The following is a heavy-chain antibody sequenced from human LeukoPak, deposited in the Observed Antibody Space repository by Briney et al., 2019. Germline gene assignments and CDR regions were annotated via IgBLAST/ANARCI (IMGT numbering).Heavy chain of an antibody. CDR2: IYPCDSDT. V-gene: IGHV5-51*01. CDR3: ARHVRADGNYYVDV. Sequence: GESLKISCKGSGYSFTSFWIGWVRQMPGKGLEWMGIIYPCDSDTRYSPSFQGQVTISADKSISTAYRQWSSLKASDTAMYYCARHVRADGNYYVDVWGKGTTVTVSS. J-gene: IGHJ6*03. D-gene: IGHD1-26*01. CDR1: GYSFTSFW.